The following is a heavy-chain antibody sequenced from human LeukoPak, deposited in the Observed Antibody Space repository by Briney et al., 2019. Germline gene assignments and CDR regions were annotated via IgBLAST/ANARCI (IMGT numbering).Heavy chain of an antibody. J-gene: IGHJ2*01. V-gene: IGHV4-39*01. CDR2: IYYSGST. CDR1: GGSISSNSYY. Sequence: KASETLSLTCAVSGGSISSNSYYWGWIRQPPGKGLEWIGSIYYSGSTYYNPSLKSRVTISVDTSKNQFSLKLSSVTAADTAVYYCARRGGPTVVTPDWYFDLWGRGTLVTVSS. CDR3: ARRGGPTVVTPDWYFDL. D-gene: IGHD4-23*01.